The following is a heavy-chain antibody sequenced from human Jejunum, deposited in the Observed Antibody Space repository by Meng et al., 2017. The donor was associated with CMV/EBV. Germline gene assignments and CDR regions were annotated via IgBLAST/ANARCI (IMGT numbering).Heavy chain of an antibody. CDR3: ARVEQEMC. D-gene: IGHD1/OR15-1a*01. CDR1: GFTFSSNW. V-gene: IGHV3-74*01. Sequence: EVELVESGGGLVQPGGSLRLSCAASGFTFSSNWMHWVRQAPGKGLVWVSHINSDGSDTNYADSVKGRFTISRDNAKNMLYLQMNSLRDEDTAVYYCARVEQEMCWGQGTLVTVAS. CDR2: INSDGSDT. J-gene: IGHJ4*02.